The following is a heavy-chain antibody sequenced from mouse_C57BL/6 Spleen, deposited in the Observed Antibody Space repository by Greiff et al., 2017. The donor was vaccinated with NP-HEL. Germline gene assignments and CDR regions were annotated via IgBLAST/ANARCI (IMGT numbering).Heavy chain of an antibody. D-gene: IGHD2-1*01. V-gene: IGHV5-17*01. J-gene: IGHJ2*01. CDR1: GFTFSDYG. Sequence: EVQLVESGGGLVKPGGSLKLSCAASGFTFSDYGMHWVRQAPEKGLEWVAYISSGSSTIYYADTVKGRFTISRDNAKNTLFLQMTSLRAEDTAMYYCARAGGNYVDFDYWGQGTTLTVSS. CDR3: ARAGGNYVDFDY. CDR2: ISSGSSTI.